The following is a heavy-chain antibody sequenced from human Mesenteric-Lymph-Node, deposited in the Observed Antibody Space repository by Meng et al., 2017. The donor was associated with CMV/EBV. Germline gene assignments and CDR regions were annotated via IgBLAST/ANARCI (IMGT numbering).Heavy chain of an antibody. V-gene: IGHV4-39*07. CDR1: GGSISSSSYY. Sequence: GSLRLSCTVSGGSISSSSYYWGWIRQPPGKGLEWIGSIYYSGSTYYNPSLKSRVTISVDTSKNQFSLKLSSVTAADTAVYYCSRGGLEGFDYWGQGTLVTVSS. J-gene: IGHJ4*02. D-gene: IGHD6-6*01. CDR3: SRGGLEGFDY. CDR2: IYYSGST.